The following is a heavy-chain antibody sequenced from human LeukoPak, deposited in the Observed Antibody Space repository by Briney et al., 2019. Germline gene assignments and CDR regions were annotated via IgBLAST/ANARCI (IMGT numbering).Heavy chain of an antibody. CDR3: ATRPGYQVLSAFDY. CDR2: INHSGST. CDR1: GGSFSGYY. D-gene: IGHD2-2*01. V-gene: IGHV4-34*01. J-gene: IGHJ4*02. Sequence: SETLSLTCAVSGGSFSGYYWNCIRQPPGKGLEWIGEINHSGSTNYNPSLKSRVTISVDTSKKQFSLKLSSVTAADTAVYYCATRPGYQVLSAFDYWGQGTLVTVSS.